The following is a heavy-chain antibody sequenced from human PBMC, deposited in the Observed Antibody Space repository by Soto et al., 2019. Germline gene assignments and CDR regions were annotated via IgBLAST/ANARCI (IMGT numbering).Heavy chain of an antibody. V-gene: IGHV4-59*04. CDR3: ARHPAAGPKYNWFDP. CDR1: GGSISSYY. Sequence: SETLSLTCTVSGGSISSYYWSWIRQPPGKGLEWIGYIYYSGSTYYNPSLKSRVTISVDTSKNQFSLKLSSVTAADTAVYYCARHPAAGPKYNWFDPWGQGTLVTVSS. D-gene: IGHD6-13*01. CDR2: IYYSGST. J-gene: IGHJ5*02.